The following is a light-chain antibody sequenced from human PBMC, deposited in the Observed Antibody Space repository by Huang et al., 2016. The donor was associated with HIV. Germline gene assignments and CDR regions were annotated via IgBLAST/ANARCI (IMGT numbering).Light chain of an antibody. CDR1: PSLSGSY. J-gene: IGKJ4*01. Sequence: EIVLTQSPAALSLSPGEGATLSCRAGPSLSGSYLAWYQQKPGQAPRLLIYGASSRATGIPDRFRGSGSGSVFTLTINRLEPEDFAVYFCQQYGSLPLTFGGGTKVEIK. CDR2: GAS. CDR3: QQYGSLPLT. V-gene: IGKV3-20*01.